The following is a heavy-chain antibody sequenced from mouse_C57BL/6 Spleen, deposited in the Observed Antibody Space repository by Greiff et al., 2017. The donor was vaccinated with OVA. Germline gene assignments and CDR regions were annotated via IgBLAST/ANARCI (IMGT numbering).Heavy chain of an antibody. D-gene: IGHD3-2*01. CDR1: GYTFTDYY. J-gene: IGHJ4*01. CDR2: INPYNGGT. V-gene: IGHV1-19*01. CDR3: ARGDSSDAMDY. Sequence: EVQLQQSGPVLVKPGASVKLSCKASGYTFTDYYMNWVKQSHGKSLEWIGVINPYNGGTSYNQKFKGKATLTVDKSSSTAYMELNSLTTEDSAVYYCARGDSSDAMDYWGQGTSVTVSS.